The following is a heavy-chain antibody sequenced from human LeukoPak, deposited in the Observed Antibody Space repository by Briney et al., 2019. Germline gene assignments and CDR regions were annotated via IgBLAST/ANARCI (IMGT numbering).Heavy chain of an antibody. Sequence: SQTLSLTCTVSGGSISSGSYYWSWIRQPAGKGLEWIGRIYTSGSTNYNPSLKSRVTISVDTPKNQFSLKLSSVTAADTAVYYCARSRPPSLYSYGDYFDYWGQGTLVTVSS. CDR3: ARSRPPSLYSYGDYFDY. J-gene: IGHJ4*02. CDR2: IYTSGST. CDR1: GGSISSGSYY. V-gene: IGHV4-61*02. D-gene: IGHD5-18*01.